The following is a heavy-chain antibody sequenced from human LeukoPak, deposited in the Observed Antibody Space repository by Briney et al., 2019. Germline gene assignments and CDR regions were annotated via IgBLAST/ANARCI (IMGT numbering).Heavy chain of an antibody. CDR2: IKQDGSEK. Sequence: GGSLRLSCAASGFTFSTYCMSWVRQAPGKGLEGVAYIKQDGSEKYYVDSVKGRFTISRDNAKNSLYLQINSLRAEDTAVYYCARDHGYCGGKCYAEFDYWGQGTLATVSS. CDR1: GFTFSTYC. V-gene: IGHV3-7*01. CDR3: ARDHGYCGGKCYAEFDY. J-gene: IGHJ4*02. D-gene: IGHD2-21*01.